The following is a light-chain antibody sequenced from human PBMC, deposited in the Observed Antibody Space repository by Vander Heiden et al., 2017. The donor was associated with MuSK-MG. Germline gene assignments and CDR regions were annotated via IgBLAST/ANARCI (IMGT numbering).Light chain of an antibody. CDR2: DAS. J-gene: IGKJ1*01. CDR1: QSISSW. CDR3: QRYNSYCGT. V-gene: IGKV1-5*01. Sequence: QMTQSPSTLSASVGDRVTITCRASQSISSWLAWYQQKPGKAPKLLIYDASSLESGVPSRFSGSGSGTEFTLTISSLQPDDFTTYYCQRYNSYCGTFGQGTRVEIK.